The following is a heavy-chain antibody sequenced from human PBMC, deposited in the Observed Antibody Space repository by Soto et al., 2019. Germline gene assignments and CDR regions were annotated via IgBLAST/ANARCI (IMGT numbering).Heavy chain of an antibody. D-gene: IGHD1-1*01. CDR1: GASISGFY. CDR2: IYATGTT. CDR3: VRDGTKTLRDWFDP. Sequence: PSETLSLTCTVSGASISGFYWSWIRKSAGKGLEWIGRIYATGTTDYNPSLKSRVMMSVDTSKKQFSLKLRSVTAADTAVYYCVRDGTKTLRDWFDPWGKLISITVSS. J-gene: IGHJ5*02. V-gene: IGHV4-4*07.